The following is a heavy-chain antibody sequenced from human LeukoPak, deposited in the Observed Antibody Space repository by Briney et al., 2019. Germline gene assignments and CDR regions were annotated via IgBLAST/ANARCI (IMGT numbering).Heavy chain of an antibody. CDR2: IYYSGIT. CDR3: ARLLIYCSSTSCHFDY. Sequence: SETLSLTCTVSGGSISSSNYYWGWIRQPPGKGLEWIGSIYYSGITYYNPSLKSRVTISVDTSNNQFSLKLSSLTAADTAMYYCARLLIYCSSTSCHFDYWGQGTLVTVSS. CDR1: GGSISSSNYY. J-gene: IGHJ4*02. V-gene: IGHV4-39*01. D-gene: IGHD2-2*01.